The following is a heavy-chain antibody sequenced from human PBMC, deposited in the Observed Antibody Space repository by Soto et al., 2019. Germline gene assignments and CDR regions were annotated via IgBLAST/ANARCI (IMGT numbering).Heavy chain of an antibody. D-gene: IGHD3-3*01. CDR1: GFTFSSYA. CDR3: ARGKKDDFWSGYDYGMDV. CDR2: IWYDGSNK. Sequence: PGGSLRLSCAASGFTFSSYAMHWVRQAPGKGLEWVAVIWYDGSNKYYADSVKGRFTISRDNSKNTLYLQMNSLRAEDTAVYYCARGKKDDFWSGYDYGMDVWGQGTTVTISS. J-gene: IGHJ6*02. V-gene: IGHV3-33*08.